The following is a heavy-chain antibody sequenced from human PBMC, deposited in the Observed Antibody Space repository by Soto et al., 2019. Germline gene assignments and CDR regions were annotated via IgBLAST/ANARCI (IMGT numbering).Heavy chain of an antibody. Sequence: GGSLRLSSAASGFPFSSYAMSWVRQAPGKGLEWVSAISGSGGSTYYADSVKGRFTISRDNSKNTLYLQMNSLRAEDTAVYYCAKGWNYYDSSGYIDYWGQGTLVTVSS. D-gene: IGHD3-22*01. V-gene: IGHV3-23*01. J-gene: IGHJ4*02. CDR1: GFPFSSYA. CDR3: AKGWNYYDSSGYIDY. CDR2: ISGSGGST.